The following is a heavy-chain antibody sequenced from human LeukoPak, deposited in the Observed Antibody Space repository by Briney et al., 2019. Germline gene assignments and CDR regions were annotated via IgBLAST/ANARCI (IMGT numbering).Heavy chain of an antibody. V-gene: IGHV4-59*08. Sequence: PSETLSLTCTVSGGSMNNFYWSWIRQPPGKGPEWIGYIYYSGSTNYNPSLKSRVTILLDTSKNQFSLKLTSVTAADTAVYYCARRAYDSGSYDYWGRGTLVTVSS. CDR3: ARRAYDSGSYDY. CDR2: IYYSGST. CDR1: GGSMNNFY. D-gene: IGHD1-26*01. J-gene: IGHJ4*02.